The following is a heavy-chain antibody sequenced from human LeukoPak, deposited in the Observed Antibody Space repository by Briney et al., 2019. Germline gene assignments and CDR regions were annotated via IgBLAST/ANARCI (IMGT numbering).Heavy chain of an antibody. CDR3: ARSVTYNWFDP. CDR1: GYVFINYY. V-gene: IGHV1-2*02. Sequence: ASVKVSCKTSGYVFINYYIHWVRLAPGQGLQWMGWINTKSGATNYAQSFQGRVDLTTDTSISTAFKEQSNLRPDDRAIYFCARSVTYNWFDPWGQGTRVTVSS. CDR2: INTKSGAT. D-gene: IGHD2-21*02. J-gene: IGHJ5*02.